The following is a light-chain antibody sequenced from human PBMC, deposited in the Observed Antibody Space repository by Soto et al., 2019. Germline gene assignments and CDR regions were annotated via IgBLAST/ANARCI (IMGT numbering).Light chain of an antibody. CDR1: SSDGGGNNY. CDR2: DVS. J-gene: IGLJ1*01. CDR3: SSFTGTSYV. Sequence: QSVLTQPASVSGSPGQSITISCTGASSDGGGNNYVSWYQQYPGKAPKLMVCDVSNRPSGVSNRFSGSKSGNPASLTISGLQAEHEADYSCSSFTGTSYVFGTGTKVTVL. V-gene: IGLV2-14*01.